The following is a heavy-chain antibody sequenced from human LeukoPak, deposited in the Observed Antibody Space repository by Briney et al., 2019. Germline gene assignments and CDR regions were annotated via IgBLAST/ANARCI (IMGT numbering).Heavy chain of an antibody. D-gene: IGHD3-22*01. V-gene: IGHV1-69*01. CDR2: IIPIFGTA. J-gene: IGHJ6*03. CDR1: GGTFSSYA. Sequence: SVKVSCKASGGTFSSYAISWVRQAPGQGLEWMGGIIPIFGTANYAQKFQGRVTITADESTSTAYMELSSLRSEDTAVYYCARNYYDSSGYYDYYYYMDVWGKGTTVTVSS. CDR3: ARNYYDSSGYYDYYYYMDV.